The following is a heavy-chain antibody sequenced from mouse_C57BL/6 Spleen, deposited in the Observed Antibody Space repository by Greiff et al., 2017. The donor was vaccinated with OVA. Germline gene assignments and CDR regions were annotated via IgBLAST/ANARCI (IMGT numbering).Heavy chain of an antibody. CDR2: IDPANGNT. Sequence: VQLKESVAELVRPGASVKLSCTASGFNIKNTYMHWVKQRPEQGLEWIGRIDPANGNTKYAPKFQGKATITADTSSNTAYLQLSSLTSEDTAIYYCASPGGDGYDAMDYWGQGTSVTVSS. CDR3: ASPGGDGYDAMDY. D-gene: IGHD2-3*01. CDR1: GFNIKNTY. V-gene: IGHV14-3*01. J-gene: IGHJ4*01.